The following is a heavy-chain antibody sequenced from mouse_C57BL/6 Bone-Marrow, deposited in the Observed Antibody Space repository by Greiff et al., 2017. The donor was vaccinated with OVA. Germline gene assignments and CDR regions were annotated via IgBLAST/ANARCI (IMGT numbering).Heavy chain of an antibody. V-gene: IGHV1-50*01. CDR1: GYTFTSYW. CDR2: IDPSDSYT. Sequence: QVQLQQPGAELVKPGASVKLSCKASGYTFTSYWMQWVKQRPGRGLEWIGEIDPSDSYTNYNQKFKGKATLTVDTSSSTAYMQLSSLTSEDSAVYYCARQLRSFAYWGQGTLVTVSA. J-gene: IGHJ3*01. D-gene: IGHD3-2*02. CDR3: ARQLRSFAY.